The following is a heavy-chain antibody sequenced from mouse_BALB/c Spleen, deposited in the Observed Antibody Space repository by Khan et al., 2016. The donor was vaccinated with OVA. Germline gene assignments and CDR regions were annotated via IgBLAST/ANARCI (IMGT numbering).Heavy chain of an antibody. J-gene: IGHJ4*01. V-gene: IGHV5-15*02. CDR3: VRWAMDY. CDR2: ISSLAYSL. CDR1: GFTFSDYG. Sequence: EVQLLETGGGLVQPGGSRKLSCAASGFTFSDYGMAWVRQAPGKGPEWVAFISSLAYSLYYADTVTGRFTISRENAKNTLYLEMSSLRSDDTAMYFCVRWAMDYWGQGTSVTVSS.